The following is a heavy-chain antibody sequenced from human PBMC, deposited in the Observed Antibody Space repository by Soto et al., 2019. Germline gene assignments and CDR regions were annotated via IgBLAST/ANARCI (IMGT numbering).Heavy chain of an antibody. CDR3: ARALDFWSAYFDY. CDR1: GFTFSNYA. D-gene: IGHD3-3*01. J-gene: IGHJ4*02. V-gene: IGHV3-23*01. CDR2: ISGSGARK. Sequence: GGSLRLSCAASGFTFSNYAVTWVRQAPGKGLEWVSTISGSGARKYNADSVKGRFTISRDNSKNTLYLQMNSLRTEDTAVYYCARALDFWSAYFDYWGQGSLVTVSS.